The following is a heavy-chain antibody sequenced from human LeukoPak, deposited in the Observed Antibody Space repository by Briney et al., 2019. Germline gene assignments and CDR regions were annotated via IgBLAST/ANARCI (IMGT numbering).Heavy chain of an antibody. J-gene: IGHJ6*02. V-gene: IGHV4-34*01. D-gene: IGHD6-13*01. CDR2: INHSRST. CDR1: GGSFSGYY. CDR3: ARGIAGPYYYYGMDV. Sequence: PSETLSLTCAVYGGSFSGYYWSWIRQPPGKGLEWIGEINHSRSTNYNPSLKSRVTISVDTSKNQFSLKLSSVTAADTAVYYCARGIAGPYYYYGMDVWGQGTTVTVSS.